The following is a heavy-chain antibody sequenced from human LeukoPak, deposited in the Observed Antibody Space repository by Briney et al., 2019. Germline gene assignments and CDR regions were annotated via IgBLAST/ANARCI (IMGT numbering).Heavy chain of an antibody. J-gene: IGHJ6*03. Sequence: SGTLSLTCSVSGGSISSSSYYWGWIRQPPGKGLEWIGSIYYSGSTYYNPSLKSRVTISVDTSKNQFSLKLSSVTAADTAVYYCARVPLFGWAPYYYYYYMDVWGKGTTVTVSS. D-gene: IGHD3-10*01. CDR2: IYYSGST. CDR1: GGSISSSSYY. V-gene: IGHV4-39*07. CDR3: ARVPLFGWAPYYYYYYMDV.